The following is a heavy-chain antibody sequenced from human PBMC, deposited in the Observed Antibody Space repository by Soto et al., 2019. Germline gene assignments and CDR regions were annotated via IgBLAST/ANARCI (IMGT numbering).Heavy chain of an antibody. V-gene: IGHV4-39*01. CDR1: GGPISSSSYY. CDR2: IYYSGST. D-gene: IGHD2-2*02. Sequence: XETLSLACTVSGGPISSSSYYWGWIRQPPGKGLEWIGSIYYSGSTYYNPSLKSRVTISVDTSKNQFSLKLSSVTAADTAVYYCARVGRCSSTSCYIIGLSVYGMDVWAQGTTVTVSS. J-gene: IGHJ6*02. CDR3: ARVGRCSSTSCYIIGLSVYGMDV.